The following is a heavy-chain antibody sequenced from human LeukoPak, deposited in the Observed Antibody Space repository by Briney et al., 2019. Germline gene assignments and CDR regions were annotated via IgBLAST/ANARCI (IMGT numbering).Heavy chain of an antibody. D-gene: IGHD3-3*01. J-gene: IGHJ4*02. V-gene: IGHV3-23*01. CDR1: GFTFSSYD. Sequence: PGGSLRLSCAASGFTFSSYDMSWVRQAPGKGLEWVSAISSSGGSTYYADSVKGRFTISRDNSKNTLYLQMNSLRAEDTAVYYCAKDLWPYEGYYFDYWGQGTLVTVSS. CDR2: ISSSGGST. CDR3: AKDLWPYEGYYFDY.